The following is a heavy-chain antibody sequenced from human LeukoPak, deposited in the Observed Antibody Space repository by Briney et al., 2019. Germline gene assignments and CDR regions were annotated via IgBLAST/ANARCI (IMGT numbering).Heavy chain of an antibody. V-gene: IGHV1-18*01. CDR3: AKDDLYRSGWHAGGWGFAGYYMDV. D-gene: IGHD6-19*01. Sequence: ASVKVSCKASGYTFTSYGISWVRQAPGQGLEWMGWISAYNGNTNYAQKLQGRVTMTTDTSTSTAYMELRSLRSDDTAVYYCAKDDLYRSGWHAGGWGFAGYYMDVWGKGTTVTVSS. CDR2: ISAYNGNT. J-gene: IGHJ6*03. CDR1: GYTFTSYG.